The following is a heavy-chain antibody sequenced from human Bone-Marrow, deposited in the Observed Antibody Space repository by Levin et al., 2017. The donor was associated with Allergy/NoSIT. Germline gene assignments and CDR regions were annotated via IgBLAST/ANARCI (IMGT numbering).Heavy chain of an antibody. V-gene: IGHV3-21*01. CDR2: ISSSSSYI. D-gene: IGHD6-25*01. J-gene: IGHJ6*02. CDR1: GFTFSSYS. Sequence: GESLKISCAASGFTFSSYSMNWVRQAPGKGLEWVSSISSSSSYIYYADSVKGRFTISRDNAKNSLYLQMNSLRAEDTAVYYCAGSSVGYYYYYGMDVWGQGTTVTVSS. CDR3: AGSSVGYYYYYGMDV.